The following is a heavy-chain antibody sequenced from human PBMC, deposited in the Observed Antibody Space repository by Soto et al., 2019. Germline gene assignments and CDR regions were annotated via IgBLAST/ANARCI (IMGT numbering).Heavy chain of an antibody. CDR2: INHSGST. J-gene: IGHJ4*02. CDR3: AREPIVVVVAATIYFDY. Sequence: PSETLSLACAVSGGSISSGGYYWSWIRQPPGKGLEWIGEINHSGSTNYNPSLKSRVTISVDTSKNQFSLKLSSVTAADTAVYYCAREPIVVVVAATIYFDYWGQGTLVTVPS. CDR1: GGSISSGGYY. V-gene: IGHV4-34*01. D-gene: IGHD2-15*01.